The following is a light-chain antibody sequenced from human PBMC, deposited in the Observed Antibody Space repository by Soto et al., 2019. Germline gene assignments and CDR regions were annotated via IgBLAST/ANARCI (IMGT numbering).Light chain of an antibody. J-gene: IGLJ2*01. V-gene: IGLV3-21*04. Sequence: SSELTQPPSGSVAPGKTARITCGGINIGSKSVHWYPQKPGQAPVLVIYYDSDRPSGIPERFSGSNSGNTATLTISRVEAGDEADYYCQVWDSSSEHVVFGGGTKVTVL. CDR2: YDS. CDR1: NIGSKS. CDR3: QVWDSSSEHVV.